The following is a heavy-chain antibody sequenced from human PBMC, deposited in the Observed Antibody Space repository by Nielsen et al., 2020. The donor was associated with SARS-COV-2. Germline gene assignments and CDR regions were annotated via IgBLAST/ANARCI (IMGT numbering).Heavy chain of an antibody. D-gene: IGHD6-19*01. J-gene: IGHJ4*02. Sequence: GGSLRLSCKGSGYSFTSYWIGWVRQMPGKGLEWMGRIDPSDSYTNYSPSFQGHVTISADKSISTAYLQWSSLKASDTAMYYCARRGSGWYSGVDYWGQGTLVTVSS. CDR1: GYSFTSYW. CDR2: IDPSDSYT. CDR3: ARRGSGWYSGVDY. V-gene: IGHV5-10-1*01.